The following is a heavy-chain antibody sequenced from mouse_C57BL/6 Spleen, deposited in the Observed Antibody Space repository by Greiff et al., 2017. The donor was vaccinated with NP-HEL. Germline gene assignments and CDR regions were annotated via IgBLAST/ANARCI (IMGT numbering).Heavy chain of an antibody. D-gene: IGHD2-3*01. CDR2: IYWDDDK. CDR1: GFSLSTSGMG. J-gene: IGHJ3*01. Sequence: QVTLKVSGPGILQSSQTLSLTCSFSGFSLSTSGMGVSWIRQPSGKGLEWLAHIYWDDDKRYNPSLKSRLTISKDTSRNQVFLKITSVDTADTATYYCAQIYDGYRFAYWGQGTLVTVSA. V-gene: IGHV8-12*01. CDR3: AQIYDGYRFAY.